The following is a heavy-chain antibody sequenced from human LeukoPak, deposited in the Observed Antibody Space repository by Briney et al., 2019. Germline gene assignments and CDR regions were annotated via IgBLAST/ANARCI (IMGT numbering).Heavy chain of an antibody. Sequence: SETLSLTCTVSGGSISSSSYYWGWIRQPPGKGLEWIGSIYYSGSTYYNPSLKSRVTISVDTSKNQFSLKLSSVTAADTAVYYCARLSSGCHTDYWGQGTLVTVSS. CDR3: ARLSSGCHTDY. V-gene: IGHV4-39*01. D-gene: IGHD6-19*01. CDR1: GGSISSSSYY. CDR2: IYYSGST. J-gene: IGHJ4*02.